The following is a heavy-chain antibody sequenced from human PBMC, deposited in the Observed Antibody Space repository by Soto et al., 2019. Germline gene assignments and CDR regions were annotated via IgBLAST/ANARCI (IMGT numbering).Heavy chain of an antibody. Sequence: QVQLQESGPGLVKPSETLSLTCTVSGGSISSYYWSWIRQPPGKGLEWIGYIYYSGSTNYNPSLKSRVPISVDTSKNQFSLKLSSVTAADTAVYYCARHSLVDITATNYWGQGTLVTVSS. D-gene: IGHD5-12*01. CDR2: IYYSGST. CDR3: ARHSLVDITATNY. CDR1: GGSISSYY. V-gene: IGHV4-59*08. J-gene: IGHJ4*02.